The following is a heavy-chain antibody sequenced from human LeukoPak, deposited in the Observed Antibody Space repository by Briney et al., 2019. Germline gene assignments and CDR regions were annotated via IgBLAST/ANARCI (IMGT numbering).Heavy chain of an antibody. CDR3: ARIPGGYYYAMDV. CDR1: GYTFTTYK. Sequence: GASVKVSCKASGYTFTTYKIHWVRQAPGQGLEWVGIINPSDGNTRNAQKFQGRVTVTRDTSTGTVYLELSSLRSEDTAVYYCARIPGGYYYAMDVWGQGTTVTVSS. D-gene: IGHD3-16*01. J-gene: IGHJ6*02. V-gene: IGHV1-46*01. CDR2: INPSDGNT.